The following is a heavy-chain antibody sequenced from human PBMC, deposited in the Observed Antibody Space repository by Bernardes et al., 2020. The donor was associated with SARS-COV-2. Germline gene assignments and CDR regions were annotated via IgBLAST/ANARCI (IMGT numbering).Heavy chain of an antibody. D-gene: IGHD1-26*01. V-gene: IGHV3-9*01. Sequence: GGSLRLSCAASGFTFDDYAMHWVRQAPGKGLEWVSGISWNSGSIGYADSVKGRFTISRDNAKNSLYLQMNSLRAEDTALYYCAPSGSLGSVHWGQGTLVTVSS. CDR3: APSGSLGSVH. J-gene: IGHJ1*01. CDR2: ISWNSGSI. CDR1: GFTFDDYA.